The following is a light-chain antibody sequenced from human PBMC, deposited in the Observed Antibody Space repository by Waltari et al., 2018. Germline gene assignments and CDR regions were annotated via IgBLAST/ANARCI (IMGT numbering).Light chain of an antibody. Sequence: QSVLTQPPSASGTPGQGVTIPCSGSSSNIGSNYVSWYQQLPGPAPKLLIYRNNQRPSGVPDRFSGSKSGTSASLAISGLRSEDEADYYCAAWDDSLSGYVFGTGTKVTVL. CDR1: SSNIGSNY. J-gene: IGLJ1*01. CDR2: RNN. CDR3: AAWDDSLSGYV. V-gene: IGLV1-47*01.